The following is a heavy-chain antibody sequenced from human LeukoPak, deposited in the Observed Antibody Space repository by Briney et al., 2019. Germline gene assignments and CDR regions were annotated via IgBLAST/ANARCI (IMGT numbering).Heavy chain of an antibody. CDR3: ARTRSTSRQPNWFDP. CDR2: IYYSGDT. D-gene: IGHD2-2*01. CDR1: GGSISTNDYY. Sequence: PSETLSLTCTVSGGSISTNDYYWGWIRQPPEPRREWIGSIYYSGDTYYNPSLKSRVTISVDTSKNQFSLKVTSVTAAGTAVYYCARTRSTSRQPNWFDPWGQGTLVTVPS. J-gene: IGHJ5*02. V-gene: IGHV4-39*07.